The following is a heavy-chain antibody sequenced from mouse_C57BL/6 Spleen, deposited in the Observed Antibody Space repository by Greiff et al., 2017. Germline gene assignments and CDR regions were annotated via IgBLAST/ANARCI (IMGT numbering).Heavy chain of an antibody. D-gene: IGHD1-1*01. V-gene: IGHV1-64*01. Sequence: QVQLQQSGAELVKPGASVKLSCKASGYTFTSYWMHWVKQRPGQGLEWIGMIHPNSGSTNYNEKFKSKATLTVDKSSSTAYMQLSSLTSEDSAVYYCASNGYGRDFDYWGQGTTLTVSS. CDR2: IHPNSGST. CDR1: GYTFTSYW. CDR3: ASNGYGRDFDY. J-gene: IGHJ2*01.